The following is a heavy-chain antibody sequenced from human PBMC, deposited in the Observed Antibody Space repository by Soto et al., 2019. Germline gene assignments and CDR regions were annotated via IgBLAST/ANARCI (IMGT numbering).Heavy chain of an antibody. CDR3: ARSAAAGTFYHYYYGMDV. D-gene: IGHD6-13*01. J-gene: IGHJ6*02. V-gene: IGHV4-31*03. CDR2: IYYSGST. Sequence: SETLSLTCTVSGGSISSGGYYWSWIRQHPGKGLEWIGYIYYSGSTYYNPSLKSRVTISVDTSKNQFSLKLSSVTAADTAVYYCARSAAAGTFYHYYYGMDVWGQGTTVTVSS. CDR1: GGSISSGGYY.